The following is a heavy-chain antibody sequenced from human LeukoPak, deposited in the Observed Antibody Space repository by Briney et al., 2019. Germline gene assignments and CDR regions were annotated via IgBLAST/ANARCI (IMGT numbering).Heavy chain of an antibody. D-gene: IGHD6-6*01. Sequence: GGSLRLSCAASGFTFSSYEMNWVRQAPGKGLEWVSYISSSGSTIYYADSVKGRFTISRDNAKNSLYLQMNSLRAEDTAVYYCARESFAARWDWGQATLVTVSS. CDR1: GFTFSSYE. V-gene: IGHV3-48*03. CDR2: ISSSGSTI. J-gene: IGHJ4*02. CDR3: ARESFAARWD.